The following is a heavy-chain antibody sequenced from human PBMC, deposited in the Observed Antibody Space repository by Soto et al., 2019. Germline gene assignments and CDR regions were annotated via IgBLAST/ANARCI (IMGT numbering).Heavy chain of an antibody. CDR3: ARDPTAQHCSGGSCSYFDY. J-gene: IGHJ4*02. V-gene: IGHV3-21*01. CDR1: GFTFSSYS. D-gene: IGHD2-15*01. CDR2: ISSSSSYI. Sequence: GGSLRLSCAASGFTFSSYSMNWVRQAPGKGLEWVSSISSSSSYIYYADSVKGRFTISRDNAKNSLYLQMNSLRAEDTAVYYCARDPTAQHCSGGSCSYFDYWGQGTLVTVSS.